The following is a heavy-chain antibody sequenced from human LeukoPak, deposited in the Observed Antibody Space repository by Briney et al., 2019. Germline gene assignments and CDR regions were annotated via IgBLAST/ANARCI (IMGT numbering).Heavy chain of an antibody. V-gene: IGHV3-66*01. CDR1: GFTVSNNY. CDR2: IYSGGSK. D-gene: IGHD6-19*01. CDR3: AKGDRNGWYFDY. Sequence: GGSLRLSCAASGFTVSNNYMSWVRQAPGKGLEWVSVIYSGGSKYYADSVKGRFTISRDNSKNTLYLQMNSLRAEDTALYHCAKGDRNGWYFDYWGLGTLVTVSS. J-gene: IGHJ4*02.